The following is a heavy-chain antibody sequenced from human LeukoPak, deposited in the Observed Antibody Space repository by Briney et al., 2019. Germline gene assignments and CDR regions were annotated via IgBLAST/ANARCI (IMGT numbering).Heavy chain of an antibody. V-gene: IGHV3-30*02. CDR3: AKSDGHGTGYGFHI. Sequence: GGSPRPSCAASGFTFNDYAMYWVRQSPGRGLEWVALIRDDGSDTYHADSVKGRFTISRDNSKNTVFLRMNSLRGEDSAIYYCAKSDGHGTGYGFHIWGQGTMVTVSS. CDR2: IRDDGSDT. CDR1: GFTFNDYA. D-gene: IGHD6-19*01. J-gene: IGHJ3*02.